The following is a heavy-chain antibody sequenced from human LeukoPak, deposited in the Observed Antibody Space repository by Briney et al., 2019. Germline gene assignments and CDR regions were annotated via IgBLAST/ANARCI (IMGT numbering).Heavy chain of an antibody. D-gene: IGHD3-10*01. CDR3: ARGTSYGSGSYEYFDY. CDR2: IYSSGST. CDR1: GGSITNPSYY. Sequence: SETLSLPCTVSGGSITNPSYYWSWIRQPAGKGLEWMGRIYSSGSTNYNPSLKSRVTLSIDTSKNQFSLKVNAVTAADTAVYYCARGTSYGSGSYEYFDYWGQGTLVAVSS. V-gene: IGHV4-61*02. J-gene: IGHJ4*02.